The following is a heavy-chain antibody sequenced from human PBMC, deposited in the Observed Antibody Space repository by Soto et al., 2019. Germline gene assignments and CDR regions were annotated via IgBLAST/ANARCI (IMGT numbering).Heavy chain of an antibody. D-gene: IGHD2-15*01. CDR2: ISSSSSTI. J-gene: IGHJ4*02. Sequence: EVQLVESGGGLVQPGGSLRLSCAASGFTFSSYSMNWVRQAPGKGLEWVSYISSSSSTIYYADSVKGRFTISRDNAKDSLYLQMNSLRDEDTAVYYWAGDAAVVTPPDYRGQGTLVTVSS. V-gene: IGHV3-48*02. CDR3: AGDAAVVTPPDY. CDR1: GFTFSSYS.